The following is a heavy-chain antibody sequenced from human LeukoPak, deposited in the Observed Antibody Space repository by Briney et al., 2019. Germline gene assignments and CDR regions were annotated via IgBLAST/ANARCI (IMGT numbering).Heavy chain of an antibody. CDR1: VYTFTSYD. V-gene: IGHV1-8*01. CDR2: MNPNSGNT. CDR3: ARLEGSTSRDYYYYYMDV. J-gene: IGHJ6*03. Sequence: GASVKVSCKASVYTFTSYDINWVRQATGQGLEWMGWMNPNSGNTGYAQKFQGRVTMTRNTSISTAYMELSSLRSEDTAVYYCARLEGSTSRDYYYYYMDVWGKGTTVTVCS. D-gene: IGHD2-2*01.